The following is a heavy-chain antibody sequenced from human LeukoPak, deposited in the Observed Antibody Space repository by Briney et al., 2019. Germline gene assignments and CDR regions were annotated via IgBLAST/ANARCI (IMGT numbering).Heavy chain of an antibody. CDR3: ARAWITATTSFDY. CDR2: INPNSGAT. CDR1: GYTFTGEF. V-gene: IGHV1-2*02. Sequence: ASVRVSCKASGYTFTGEFMHWLRQGPGQGLEWMGWINPNSGATHYAQKFQGRIIMTRDTSISTAYMELSRLTSDDTAIYYCARAWITATTSFDYWGQGTLVTVS. D-gene: IGHD1-7*01. J-gene: IGHJ4*02.